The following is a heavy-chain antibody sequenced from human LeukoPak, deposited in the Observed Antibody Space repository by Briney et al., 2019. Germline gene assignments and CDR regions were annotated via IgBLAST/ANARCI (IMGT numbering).Heavy chain of an antibody. D-gene: IGHD3-22*01. CDR1: GDSIIGSY. V-gene: IGHV4-59*01. J-gene: IGHJ4*02. Sequence: LSETLSLTCTVSGDSIIGSYWSWIRQAPGKGLEWIGYIYYTVDTNHNPSLKSRVTISIDISKKQFSLRLTSATAADTAVYYCARSRYYDSSGYNPSYYFDSWGQGILDTVSS. CDR2: IYYTVDT. CDR3: ARSRYYDSSGYNPSYYFDS.